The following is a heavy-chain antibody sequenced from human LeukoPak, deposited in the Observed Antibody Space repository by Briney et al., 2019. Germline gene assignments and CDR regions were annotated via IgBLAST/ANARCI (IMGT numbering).Heavy chain of an antibody. CDR1: GFTFSNYV. CDR3: ARDGTNTVTFDY. J-gene: IGHJ4*02. CDR2: INGSGSFT. Sequence: GGSLRLSCAASGFTFSNYVMGWVRQDPGKGLQWVSIINGSGSFTPYADSVKGRLTISRDNSKNTLYLQMNSLRAEDTAVYYCARDGTNTVTFDYWGQGTLVTVSS. D-gene: IGHD4-17*01. V-gene: IGHV3-23*01.